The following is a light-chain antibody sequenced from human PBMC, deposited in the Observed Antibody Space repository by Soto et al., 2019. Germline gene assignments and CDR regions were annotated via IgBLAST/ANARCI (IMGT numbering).Light chain of an antibody. V-gene: IGKV3-15*01. CDR2: SAS. Sequence: EIVMTQSPAALSVSPGERANLSCRASQSVSSSLAWYQQKPGQAPRLLIYSASTRATGFPARFSGSGSGTEFTLTISSLHSEDFAVYYCQQYNNWPRTFGQGTKV. J-gene: IGKJ1*01. CDR1: QSVSSS. CDR3: QQYNNWPRT.